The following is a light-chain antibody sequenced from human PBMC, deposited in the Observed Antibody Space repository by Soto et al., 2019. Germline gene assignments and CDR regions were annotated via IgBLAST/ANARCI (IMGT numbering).Light chain of an antibody. CDR3: QQRSNWPLT. Sequence: ELVLTQSPATLSLSPGERATLSCRASQSVTSFLAWYQQKPGQAPRLLLYDASNRATGIPARFSGSGSGTDFTLTISSLAPEDFAVYYCQQRSNWPLTFGGGTKVEIK. CDR2: DAS. J-gene: IGKJ4*01. V-gene: IGKV3-11*01. CDR1: QSVTSF.